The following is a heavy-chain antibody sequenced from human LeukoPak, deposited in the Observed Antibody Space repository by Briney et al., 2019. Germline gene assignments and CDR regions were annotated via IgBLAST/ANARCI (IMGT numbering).Heavy chain of an antibody. CDR1: GFTLRTNY. V-gene: IGHV3-66*01. D-gene: IGHD3-10*01. J-gene: IGHJ4*02. CDR3: ARVTVTMVDY. CDR2: IYSDGST. Sequence: TGGSLRLSCAASGFTLRTNYISCVRQAPGRGLEWVSVIYSDGSTYYADSVKGRFTISRDNSKNTLFLQMNSLRAGDISVYYCARVTVTMVDYWGQGTLVTVSS.